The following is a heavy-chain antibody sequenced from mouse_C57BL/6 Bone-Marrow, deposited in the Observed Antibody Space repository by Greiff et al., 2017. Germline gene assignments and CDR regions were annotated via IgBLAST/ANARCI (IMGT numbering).Heavy chain of an antibody. CDR3: ARDRVSTPQAWFAY. Sequence: EVQLVESGGGLVKPGGSLKLSCAASGFTFSSYAMSWVRQTPATRLEWVATISDGGSYTYYPDNVKGRFTISRDNAKNNLYLQMSHLKSEDTAMYYCARDRVSTPQAWFAYWGQGTLVTVSA. V-gene: IGHV5-4*01. CDR2: ISDGGSYT. CDR1: GFTFSSYA. D-gene: IGHD2-10*02. J-gene: IGHJ3*01.